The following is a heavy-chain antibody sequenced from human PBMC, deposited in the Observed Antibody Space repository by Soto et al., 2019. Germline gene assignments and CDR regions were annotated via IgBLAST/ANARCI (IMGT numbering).Heavy chain of an antibody. D-gene: IGHD2-21*02. CDR2: INPNGGT. CDR3: ARSLNTLPPWLDH. Sequence: QVQLVQSGAEVKRPGASVKVSCKASGYTLTDNYMHWVRQAPGQGLEWMGWINPNGGTTYAQKLQGKVTMTRDTSISTADMELSRLGSDDTAVYYCARSLNTLPPWLDHWGQGTLVTVSS. CDR1: GYTLTDNY. V-gene: IGHV1-2*02. J-gene: IGHJ4*02.